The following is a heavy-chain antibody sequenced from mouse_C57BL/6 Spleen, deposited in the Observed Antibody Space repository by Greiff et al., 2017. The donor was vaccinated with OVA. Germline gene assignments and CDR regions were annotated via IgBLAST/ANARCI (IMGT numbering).Heavy chain of an antibody. V-gene: IGHV5-12*01. CDR2: IRNGGGRT. D-gene: IGHD2-4*01. Sequence: EVQRVESGGGLVQPGGSLKLSCAASGFTFSDYYMYWVRQTPEKRLAWVAYIRNGGGRTYYPDPVKGRFTISRDNAKNTLYLEMSRRKSEDTAMDYGASGGYDFLWYFEVWGTGTTVTVSS. CDR3: ASGGYDFLWYFEV. CDR1: GFTFSDYY. J-gene: IGHJ1*03.